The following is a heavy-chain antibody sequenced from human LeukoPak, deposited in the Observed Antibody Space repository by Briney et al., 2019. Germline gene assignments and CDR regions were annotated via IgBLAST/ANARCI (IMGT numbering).Heavy chain of an antibody. CDR2: ISYDGSNK. J-gene: IGHJ4*02. CDR3: ARETYYYGSGSYIDY. Sequence: GESLRLSCEASEFTFRTYAMHWVRQAPGKGLEWVAVISYDGSNKYYADSVKGRFTISRDNSKNTLYLQMNSLRAEDTAVYYCARETYYYGSGSYIDYWGQGTLVTVSS. D-gene: IGHD3-10*01. CDR1: EFTFRTYA. V-gene: IGHV3-30-3*01.